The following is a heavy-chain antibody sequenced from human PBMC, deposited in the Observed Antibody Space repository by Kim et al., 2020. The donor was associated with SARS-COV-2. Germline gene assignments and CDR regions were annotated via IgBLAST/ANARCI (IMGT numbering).Heavy chain of an antibody. CDR3: ASIASIAVADY. J-gene: IGHJ4*02. Sequence: TKYYADSVKGRFTSSRDNAKNSLYLQMNSLRDDDTAVYYCASIASIAVADYWGQGTLVTVSS. CDR2: TK. V-gene: IGHV3-48*02. D-gene: IGHD6-19*01.